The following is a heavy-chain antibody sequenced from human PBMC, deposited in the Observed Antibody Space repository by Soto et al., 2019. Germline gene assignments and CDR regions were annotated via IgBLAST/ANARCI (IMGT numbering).Heavy chain of an antibody. CDR2: INAGNGNT. V-gene: IGHV1-3*01. CDR3: AASKGGHDYSNYHYYYYMDV. D-gene: IGHD4-4*01. Sequence: ASVKVSCKASGYTLTSYAMHWVRQAPGQRLEWMGWINAGNGNTKYSQKFQGRVTITRDTSASTAYMELSSLRSEDTAVYYCAASKGGHDYSNYHYYYYMDVWGKGTTVTVSS. CDR1: GYTLTSYA. J-gene: IGHJ6*03.